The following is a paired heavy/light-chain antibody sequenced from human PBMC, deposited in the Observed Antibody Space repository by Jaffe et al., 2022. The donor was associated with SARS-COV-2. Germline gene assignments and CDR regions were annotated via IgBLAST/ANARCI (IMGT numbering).Light chain of an antibody. J-gene: IGKJ2*01. Sequence: EIVLTQSPGTLSLSPGERATLSCRASQSVSSSYLAWYQQKPGQAPRLLIYGASSRATGIPDRFSGSGSGTDFTLTISRLEPEDFAVYYCQQYGSSPQMYTFGQGTKLEIK. CDR3: QQYGSSPQMYT. CDR1: QSVSSSY. CDR2: GAS. V-gene: IGKV3-20*01.
Heavy chain of an antibody. CDR1: GYSFTSYW. V-gene: IGHV5-51*01. CDR2: IYPGDSDT. Sequence: EVQLVQSGAEVKKPGESLKISCKGSGYSFTSYWIGWVRQMPGKGLEWMGIIYPGDSDTRYSPSFQGQVTISADKSISTAYLQWSSLKASDTAMYYCARIQGGATAELRYFDWLQKSLYYYYYMDVWGKGTTVTVSS. D-gene: IGHD3-9*01. J-gene: IGHJ6*03. CDR3: ARIQGGATAELRYFDWLQKSLYYYYYMDV.